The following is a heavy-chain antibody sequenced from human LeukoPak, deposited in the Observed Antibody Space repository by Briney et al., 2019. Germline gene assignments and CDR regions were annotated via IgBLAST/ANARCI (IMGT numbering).Heavy chain of an antibody. Sequence: ASVKVSCKASGGTFSSYSVSWVRQAPGQGLEWMGGIIPIFGTANYAQKFQGRVSITADESTSTANMELSSLRSEDTAVYYCAREWDYDSSGYYYNYWGQGTLVTVSS. CDR1: GGTFSSYS. V-gene: IGHV1-69*13. CDR3: AREWDYDSSGYYYNY. J-gene: IGHJ4*02. D-gene: IGHD3-22*01. CDR2: IIPIFGTA.